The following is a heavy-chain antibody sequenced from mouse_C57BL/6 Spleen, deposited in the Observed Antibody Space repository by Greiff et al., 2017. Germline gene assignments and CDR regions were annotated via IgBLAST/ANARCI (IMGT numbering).Heavy chain of an antibody. D-gene: IGHD2-4*01. CDR1: GYTFTSYN. Sequence: QVQLKESGAELVRPGASVKMSCKASGYTFTSYNMHWVKQTPRQGLEWIGAIYPGNGDTSYNQKFKGKATLTVDKSSSTAYMQLSSLTSEDSAVYFCARCDYDRGYYAMDYWGQGTSVTVSS. CDR3: ARCDYDRGYYAMDY. CDR2: IYPGNGDT. J-gene: IGHJ4*01. V-gene: IGHV1-12*01.